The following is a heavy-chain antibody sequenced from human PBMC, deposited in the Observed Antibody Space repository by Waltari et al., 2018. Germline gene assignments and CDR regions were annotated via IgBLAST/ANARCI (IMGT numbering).Heavy chain of an antibody. V-gene: IGHV1-24*01. D-gene: IGHD1-26*01. Sequence: QVQLVQSGAEVKKPGASVKVSCKVSGYTLTELSMHWVRQAPGKGLEWMGGFDPEEGETIYAQKFQGRVTRTEDTSTDTAYMELSSLRSEDTAVYYCATATGGVVGATRLDYWGQGTLVTVSS. CDR3: ATATGGVVGATRLDY. J-gene: IGHJ4*02. CDR1: GYTLTELS. CDR2: FDPEEGET.